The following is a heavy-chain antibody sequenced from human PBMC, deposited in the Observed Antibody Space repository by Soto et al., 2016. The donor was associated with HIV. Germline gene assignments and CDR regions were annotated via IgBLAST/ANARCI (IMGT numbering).Heavy chain of an antibody. CDR3: ASAIFLYGSGAYYFDY. J-gene: IGHJ4*02. CDR2: T. V-gene: IGHV1-18*01. D-gene: IGHD3-10*01. Sequence: TNYAQKLQGRVTMTTDTSTSTAYMELRSLRSDDTAVYYCASAIFLYGSGAYYFDYWGQGTLVTVSS.